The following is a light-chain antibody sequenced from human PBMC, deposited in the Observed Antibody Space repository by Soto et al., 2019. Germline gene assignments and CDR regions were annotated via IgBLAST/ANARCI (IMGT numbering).Light chain of an antibody. Sequence: QSALTQPASVSGSPGQSITISCTGTSSDVGAYNYVSWYQQQSGKAPKLMIHEVSNRPSGVSNRFSGSKSGNTASLTISGLQAADEADYYCSSYTTSRAYVFGIGTKLTVL. CDR1: SSDVGAYNY. V-gene: IGLV2-14*01. CDR2: EVS. CDR3: SSYTTSRAYV. J-gene: IGLJ1*01.